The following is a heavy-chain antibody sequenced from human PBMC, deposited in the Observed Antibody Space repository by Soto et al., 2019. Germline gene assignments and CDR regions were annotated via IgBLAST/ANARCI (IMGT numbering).Heavy chain of an antibody. CDR1: CGSISSGGYY. J-gene: IGHJ5*02. D-gene: IGHD1-1*01. CDR3: ARTYWKNWFDP. V-gene: IGHV4-31*03. CDR2: IYYSGST. Sequence: SETLSLTCTVSCGSISSGGYYWSWTRQHPGKGLEWIGYIYYSGSTYYNPSLKSRVTISVDTSKNQFSLKLSSVTAADTAVYYCARTYWKNWFDPWGQGTLVTVSS.